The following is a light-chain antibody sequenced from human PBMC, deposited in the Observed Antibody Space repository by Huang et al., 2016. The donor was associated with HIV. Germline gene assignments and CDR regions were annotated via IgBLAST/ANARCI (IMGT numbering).Light chain of an antibody. CDR3: QQSYSTPRT. CDR1: QSISNY. V-gene: IGKV1-39*01. J-gene: IGKJ2*01. CDR2: AAS. Sequence: DIQMTQSPSSLSASVGDRVTITCRASQSISNYVNWYQQKVGKAPKLLINAASSLQSGVPARFSGSGSGTDFTLTISSLQPEDFATYYCQQSYSTPRTFGQGTKLEIK.